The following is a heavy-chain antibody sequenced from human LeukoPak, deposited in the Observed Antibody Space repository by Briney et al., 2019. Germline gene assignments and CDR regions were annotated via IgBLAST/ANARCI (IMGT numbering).Heavy chain of an antibody. V-gene: IGHV4-59*08. CDR3: ARGGDAFDI. J-gene: IGHJ3*02. CDR1: GGSISSYN. Sequence: PPETLSLTCTVSGGSISSYNWSSIRQPPGKGLEWIGYIYYSGSTNYNPSLRSRVTISVDTSKNQFSLKLSSVTAADTAVYYCARGGDAFDIWRQGTMVSVSS. CDR2: IYYSGST.